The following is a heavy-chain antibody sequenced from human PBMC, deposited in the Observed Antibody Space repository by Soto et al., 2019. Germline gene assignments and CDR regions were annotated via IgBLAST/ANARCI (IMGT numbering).Heavy chain of an antibody. J-gene: IGHJ4*02. Sequence: GGSLRLSCAASGFTFSNYAMSWVRQAPGKGLEWVSATSGSGGSRYYADFVKDRFTISRDNSKNTLYLQMNSLRAEDTAVYYCAKDQRNREIVVVRTVPHPLDYWGQGTLVTVSS. CDR2: TSGSGGSR. V-gene: IGHV3-23*01. CDR3: AKDQRNREIVVVRTVPHPLDY. D-gene: IGHD2-2*01. CDR1: GFTFSNYA.